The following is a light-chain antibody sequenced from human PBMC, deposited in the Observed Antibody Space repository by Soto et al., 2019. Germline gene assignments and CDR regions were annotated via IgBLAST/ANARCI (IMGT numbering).Light chain of an antibody. J-gene: IGKJ1*01. Sequence: DIQMTQSPSTLSASVGDRVTITCRASQSISNRLAWYQQKPGKAPKVVIYDASSLESGVPSRFSGSGSGTEFILTINSLQPDDFATYYCQQSYSTPPTFGQGTKVDI. CDR1: QSISNR. V-gene: IGKV1-5*01. CDR2: DAS. CDR3: QQSYSTPPT.